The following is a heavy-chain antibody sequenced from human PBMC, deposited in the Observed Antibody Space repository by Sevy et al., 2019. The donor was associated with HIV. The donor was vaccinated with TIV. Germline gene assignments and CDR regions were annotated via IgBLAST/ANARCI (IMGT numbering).Heavy chain of an antibody. CDR2: ISAYNGNT. CDR3: ARDLGGSAAGTDFFDY. CDR1: GYTFTSYG. D-gene: IGHD6-13*01. V-gene: IGHV1-18*01. J-gene: IGHJ4*02. Sequence: ASVKVSCKASGYTFTSYGISWVRQAPGQGLEWMGWISAYNGNTNYAQKLQGRVTMTTDTSTSTAYMELRSLRADDTAVYYCARDLGGSAAGTDFFDYWGQGTLVTVSS.